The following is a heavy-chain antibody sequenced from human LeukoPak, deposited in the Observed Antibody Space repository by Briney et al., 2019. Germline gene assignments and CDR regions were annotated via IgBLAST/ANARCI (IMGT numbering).Heavy chain of an antibody. D-gene: IGHD6-13*01. CDR1: GFTFSRYA. J-gene: IGHJ4*02. V-gene: IGHV3-30*14. Sequence: GGSLRLSCAASGFTFSRYAMQWVRQAPGKGLEWVAVISHDGSNKPYADSVKGRFTISRDNSKNTLYLQMNSLRAEDTAVYYCARSDSSRWHVFDYWGQGTLVTVSS. CDR2: ISHDGSNK. CDR3: ARSDSSRWHVFDY.